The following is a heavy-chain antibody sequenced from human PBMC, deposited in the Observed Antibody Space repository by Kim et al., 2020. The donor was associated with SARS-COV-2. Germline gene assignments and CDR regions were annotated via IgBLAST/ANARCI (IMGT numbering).Heavy chain of an antibody. J-gene: IGHJ4*02. Sequence: NYTPSLKSRVTISVDTSKNQFSLKLSSVTAADTAVYYCARGLDGLPNSYWGQGTLVTVSS. D-gene: IGHD3-9*01. CDR3: ARGLDGLPNSY. V-gene: IGHV4-34*01.